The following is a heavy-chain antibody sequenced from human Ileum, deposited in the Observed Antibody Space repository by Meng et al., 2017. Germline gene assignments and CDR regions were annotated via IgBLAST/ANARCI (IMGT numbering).Heavy chain of an antibody. Sequence: GESLKISCAASGFTFSDYYMSWIRQAPGKGLEWVSYISSSGSTIYYADSVKGRFTISRDNAKNSLYLQMNSLRAEDTAVYYCARDRWDIVVVVAATDYYYGMDVWGQGTMVTVSS. CDR3: ARDRWDIVVVVAATDYYYGMDV. CDR1: GFTFSDYY. D-gene: IGHD2-15*01. J-gene: IGHJ6*02. CDR2: ISSSGSTI. V-gene: IGHV3-11*04.